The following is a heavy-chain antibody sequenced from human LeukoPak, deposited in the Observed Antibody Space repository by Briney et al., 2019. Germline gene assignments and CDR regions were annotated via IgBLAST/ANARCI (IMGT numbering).Heavy chain of an antibody. CDR3: ARDPRFLEWSRLDY. Sequence: ASVKVSCKASGGTFSSYAISWVRQAPGQGLEWMGWMNPNSGNTGYAQKFQGRVTMIRNTSISTVYMELSSLRSEDTAVYYCARDPRFLEWSRLDYWGQGTLVTVSS. D-gene: IGHD3-3*01. V-gene: IGHV1-8*02. J-gene: IGHJ4*02. CDR2: MNPNSGNT. CDR1: GGTFSSYA.